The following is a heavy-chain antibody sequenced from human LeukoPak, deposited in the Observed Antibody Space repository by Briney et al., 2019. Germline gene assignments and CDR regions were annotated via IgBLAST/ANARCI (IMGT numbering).Heavy chain of an antibody. J-gene: IGHJ4*02. CDR1: GGSFSGYC. V-gene: IGHV4-34*01. CDR2: INHSGST. D-gene: IGHD3-9*01. CDR3: ARVGLTGYRRFDY. Sequence: SETLSLTCAVYGGSFSGYCWSWIRQPPGKGLEWIGEINHSGSTNYNPSLKSRVTISVDTSKNQFSLKLSSVTAADTAVYYCARVGLTGYRRFDYWGQGTLVTVSS.